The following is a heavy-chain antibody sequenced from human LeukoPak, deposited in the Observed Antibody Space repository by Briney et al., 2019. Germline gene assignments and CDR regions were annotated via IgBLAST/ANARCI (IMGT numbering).Heavy chain of an antibody. V-gene: IGHV3-53*01. Sequence: PGGSLRLSCAASGFSVSSEYMSWVRQAPGKGLEWVSLIYSGDITYYADSVKGRFTISRDNSKNTLYLQMNSLRAEDTAVYYCARQYGDYFDYWGQGTLVTVSS. CDR3: ARQYGDYFDY. CDR1: GFSVSSEY. D-gene: IGHD4-17*01. CDR2: IYSGDIT. J-gene: IGHJ4*02.